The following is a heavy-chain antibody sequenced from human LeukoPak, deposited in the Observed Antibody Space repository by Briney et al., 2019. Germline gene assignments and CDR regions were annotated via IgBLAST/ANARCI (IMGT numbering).Heavy chain of an antibody. J-gene: IGHJ4*02. CDR3: ARVIVQLGTYYFDY. CDR2: IYYSGRT. D-gene: IGHD1-1*01. Sequence: SETLSLTCSVSGASVSSDYWGWIRQPPGKGLEWIGNIYYSGRTDYNPSLKSRVTISLDRSKNQFSLKLSSVTAADTAVYYCARVIVQLGTYYFDYWGQGTLVTVSS. V-gene: IGHV4-59*02. CDR1: GASVSSDY.